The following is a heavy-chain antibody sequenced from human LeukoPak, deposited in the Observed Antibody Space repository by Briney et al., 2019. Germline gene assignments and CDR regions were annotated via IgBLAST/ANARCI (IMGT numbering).Heavy chain of an antibody. V-gene: IGHV1-2*02. CDR2: INPKTDDT. Sequence: ASVKVSCKTSGYIFTGYYLHWVRQAPRQGLEWMGWINPKTDDTNFAQKFQGRVTMTRNTSIGTAYLELTSLTSNDTAVYFCARWAVGAVDSWGQGTLVIVSS. D-gene: IGHD1-26*01. CDR3: ARWAVGAVDS. CDR1: GYIFTGYY. J-gene: IGHJ4*02.